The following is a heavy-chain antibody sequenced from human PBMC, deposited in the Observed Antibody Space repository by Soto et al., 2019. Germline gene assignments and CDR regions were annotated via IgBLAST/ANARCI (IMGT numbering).Heavy chain of an antibody. V-gene: IGHV4-34*01. CDR2: INHSGST. CDR3: ARVEVVLRFLEWSTLYGMDV. CDR1: GGSFSGYY. Sequence: NPSETLSLTCAVYGGSFSGYYWSWIRQPPGKGLEWIGEINHSGSTNYNPSLKSRVTISVDTSKNQFSLKLSSVTAADTAVYYCARVEVVLRFLEWSTLYGMDVWGQGTTVTVSS. J-gene: IGHJ6*02. D-gene: IGHD3-3*01.